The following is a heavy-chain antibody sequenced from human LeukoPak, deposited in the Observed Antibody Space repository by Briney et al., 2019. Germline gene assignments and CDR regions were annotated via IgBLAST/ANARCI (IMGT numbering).Heavy chain of an antibody. CDR1: GFTLSSYA. Sequence: QTGGSLRLSCAASGFTLSSYAMSWVRQAPGKGLEWVSAISGSGGSTYYADSVKGRFTISRDNSKNTLYLQMNSLRAEDTAVYYCADSSGWLTDLDYWGQGTLVTVSS. CDR2: ISGSGGST. CDR3: ADSSGWLTDLDY. V-gene: IGHV3-23*01. J-gene: IGHJ4*02. D-gene: IGHD6-19*01.